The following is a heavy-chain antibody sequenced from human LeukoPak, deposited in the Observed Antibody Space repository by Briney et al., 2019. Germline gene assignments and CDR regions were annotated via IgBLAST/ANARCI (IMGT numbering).Heavy chain of an antibody. D-gene: IGHD2-8*01. CDR2: ISSSGSTI. Sequence: GGSLRLSCAASGLTFSSYEMNWVRQAPGKGLEWVSYISSSGSTIYYADSVKGRFTISRDNSKNTLYLQMNSLRVEDTAVFYCAKSWGVEYTDGFFIGVDYWGQGTLVTVSS. CDR3: AKSWGVEYTDGFFIGVDY. V-gene: IGHV3-48*03. CDR1: GLTFSSYE. J-gene: IGHJ4*02.